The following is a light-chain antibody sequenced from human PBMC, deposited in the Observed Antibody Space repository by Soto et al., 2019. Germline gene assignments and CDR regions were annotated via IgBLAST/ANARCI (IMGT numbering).Light chain of an antibody. J-gene: IGKJ3*01. Sequence: EIVMTQSPATLSVSPGERATLSCRASQSISSNLAWYQQKPGQAPRLLFYAASARATGIPARFSGSGSGTEFTLTISSLQSEDFAVYYCLQYNSWPPFTFGPGTKVDI. V-gene: IGKV3-15*01. CDR2: AAS. CDR1: QSISSN. CDR3: LQYNSWPPFT.